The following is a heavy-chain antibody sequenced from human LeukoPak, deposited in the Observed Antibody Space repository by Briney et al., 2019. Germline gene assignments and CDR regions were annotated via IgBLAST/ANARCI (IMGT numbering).Heavy chain of an antibody. CDR1: GGSISSYY. J-gene: IGHJ4*02. Sequence: PSETLSLTCTVSGGSISSYYWSWIRQPPGKGLEWIGYIYYSGSTNYNPSLKSRVTISVDTSKNQFSLKLSSVTAADTAVYYCARGGRIGQLAVGYWGQGTLVTVSS. CDR3: ARGGRIGQLAVGY. V-gene: IGHV4-59*01. D-gene: IGHD6-19*01. CDR2: IYYSGST.